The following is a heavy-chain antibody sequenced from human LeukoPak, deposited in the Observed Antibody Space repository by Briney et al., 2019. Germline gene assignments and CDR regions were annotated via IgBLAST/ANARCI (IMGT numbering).Heavy chain of an antibody. CDR1: GYTFTSYA. J-gene: IGHJ6*03. Sequence: ASVKVSCKASGYTFTSYAMNWVRQAPGQGLEWMGWINPNSGDTNYAQKFQGSVTMTGDTSISTAYMELSRLRSDDTAVYYCARAGYSSSSHYFYMDVWGKGTTVTVSS. V-gene: IGHV1-2*02. CDR2: INPNSGDT. D-gene: IGHD6-13*01. CDR3: ARAGYSSSSHYFYMDV.